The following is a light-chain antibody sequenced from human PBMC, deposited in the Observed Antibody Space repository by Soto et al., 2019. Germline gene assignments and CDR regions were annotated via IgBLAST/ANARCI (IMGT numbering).Light chain of an antibody. J-gene: IGLJ1*01. CDR3: ALLMGNGVSV. CDR1: SGSVSTANN. V-gene: IGLV8-61*01. Sequence: QTVVTQESSFSVSPGGTATRTCGLISGSVSTANNPNWYQQTPGQALRTLIYSTSTRSSGVPDRFSGSILGNKAALTISGAQADAESDYYCALLMGNGVSVFGTGTKVTVL. CDR2: STS.